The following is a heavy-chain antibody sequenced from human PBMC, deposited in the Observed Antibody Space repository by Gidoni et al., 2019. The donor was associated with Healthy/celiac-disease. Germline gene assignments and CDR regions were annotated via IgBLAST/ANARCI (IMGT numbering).Heavy chain of an antibody. D-gene: IGHD6-13*01. Sequence: QLQLQESGPGLVKPSETLSLTCTVPGGPSSSSSYSWGGIRQPPGKGLEWIGGLYYRGSTYYTPSLKSRVTISVDTSQTQFSLKLSSVTAADTAVYYCARHEGSSWPYYYYYYLDVWGKGTTVTVSS. CDR2: LYYRGST. CDR1: GGPSSSSSYS. V-gene: IGHV4-39*01. J-gene: IGHJ6*03. CDR3: ARHEGSSWPYYYYYYLDV.